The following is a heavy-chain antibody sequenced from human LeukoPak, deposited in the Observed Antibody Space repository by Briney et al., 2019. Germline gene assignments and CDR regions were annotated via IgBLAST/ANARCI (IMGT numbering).Heavy chain of an antibody. V-gene: IGHV1-46*01. D-gene: IGHD3-9*01. J-gene: IGHJ4*02. CDR2: INPSGGST. Sequence: GASVKVSCKASGYTFTSYYMHWVRQAPGQGLEWMGIINPSGGSTSYAQKFQGRVTMTRDMSTSTVYMELSSLRSEDTAVYYCASEIPNTGYFPYWGLGTLVTVSS. CDR3: ASEIPNTGYFPY. CDR1: GYTFTSYY.